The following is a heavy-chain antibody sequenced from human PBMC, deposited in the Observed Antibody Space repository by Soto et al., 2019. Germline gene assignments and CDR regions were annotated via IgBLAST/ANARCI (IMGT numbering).Heavy chain of an antibody. J-gene: IGHJ6*02. CDR3: ARERETTVTKGGLYYYYYGMDV. CDR1: GFTFSSYW. CDR2: IKQDGSEK. V-gene: IGHV3-7*01. Sequence: GGSLRLSCAASGFTFSSYWMSWVRQAPGKGLEWVANIKQDGSEKYYVDSVKGRFTISRDNAKNSLYLQMNSLRAEDTAVYYCARERETTVTKGGLYYYYYGMDVWGQGTTVTVSS. D-gene: IGHD4-17*01.